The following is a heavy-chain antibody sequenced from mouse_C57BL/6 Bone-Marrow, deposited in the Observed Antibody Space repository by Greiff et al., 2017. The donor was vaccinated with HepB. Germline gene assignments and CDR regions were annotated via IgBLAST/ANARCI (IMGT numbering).Heavy chain of an antibody. CDR2: INPSSGYT. J-gene: IGHJ4*01. D-gene: IGHD2-3*01. CDR1: GYTFTSYW. V-gene: IGHV1-7*01. CDR3: GREDGYYGGAMDY. Sequence: QVQLQQSGAELAKPGASVKLSCKASGYTFTSYWMHWVKQRPGQGLEWIGYINPSSGYTKYNQKFKDKATLTADKTSSTAYMQLSSLTYEDSAVYYCGREDGYYGGAMDYWGQGTSVTVSS.